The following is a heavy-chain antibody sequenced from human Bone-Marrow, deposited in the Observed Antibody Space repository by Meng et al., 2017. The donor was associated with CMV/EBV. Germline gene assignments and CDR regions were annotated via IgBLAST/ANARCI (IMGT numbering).Heavy chain of an antibody. CDR1: GFTFSSYE. CDR2: ISSSSSTI. V-gene: IGHV3-48*03. Sequence: GESLKISCVASGFTFSSYEMNWVRQAPGKGLEWVSYISSSSSTIDYADSVKGRFTISRDNAKNSLYLQMNSLRAEDTAVYYCARAANYDFWSGYYPFDYWGQGTLVTVSS. CDR3: ARAANYDFWSGYYPFDY. J-gene: IGHJ4*02. D-gene: IGHD3-3*01.